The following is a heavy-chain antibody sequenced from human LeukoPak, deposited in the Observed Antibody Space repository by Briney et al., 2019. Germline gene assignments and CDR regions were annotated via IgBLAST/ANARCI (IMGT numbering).Heavy chain of an antibody. D-gene: IGHD5-24*01. CDR1: GGSFSGYY. V-gene: IGHV4-34*01. CDR3: ARGRLQRYYYYYMDV. CDR2: INHSGST. J-gene: IGHJ6*03. Sequence: PSEILSLTCAAYGGSFSGYYWSWIRQPPGKGLEWIGEINHSGSTNYNPSLKSRVTISVDTSKNQFSLKLSSVTAADTAVYYCARGRLQRYYYYYMDVWGKGTTVTVSS.